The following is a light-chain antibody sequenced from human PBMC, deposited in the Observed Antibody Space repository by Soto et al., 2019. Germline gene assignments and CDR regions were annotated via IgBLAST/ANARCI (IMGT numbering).Light chain of an antibody. V-gene: IGKV1-9*01. J-gene: IGKJ1*01. Sequence: IQLTQSPSSLSASIGDRVTITCRASQGIRSYLAWYQQYPGKAPTLLIFAASTLQSGVPSRFSGSGSGTDFTLTISSLQPEDFAVYYCQQYNNWPRTFGQGTKV. CDR2: AAS. CDR3: QQYNNWPRT. CDR1: QGIRSY.